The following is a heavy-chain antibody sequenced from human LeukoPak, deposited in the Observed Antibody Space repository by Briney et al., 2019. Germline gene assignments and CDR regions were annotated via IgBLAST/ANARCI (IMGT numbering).Heavy chain of an antibody. D-gene: IGHD3-10*01. CDR2: IYYSGRT. CDR1: GGSISSYY. Sequence: SETLSLTCTVSGGSISSYYWNWIRQPPGKGLEWIGYIYYSGRTKYNPSLKSRVTISVDTSKNQFSLKLSSVTAADTAVYYCAREGRTLPYYYGSGTRYYYYYMDVWGKGTTVTVSS. J-gene: IGHJ6*03. CDR3: AREGRTLPYYYGSGTRYYYYYMDV. V-gene: IGHV4-59*01.